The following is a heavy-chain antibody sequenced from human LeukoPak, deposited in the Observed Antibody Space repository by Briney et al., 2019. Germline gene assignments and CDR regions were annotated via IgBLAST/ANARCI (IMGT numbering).Heavy chain of an antibody. J-gene: IGHJ4*02. D-gene: IGHD1-14*01. Sequence: GRSLRLSCAASGFTFGGYAMSWVRQAPGKGLEWVSVNYSGGSTYYADSVKGRFTISRHNSKNTLYLQMNSLRAEDTAVYYCARDSSNRGFDYWGQGTLVTVSS. V-gene: IGHV3-53*04. CDR1: GFTFGGYA. CDR2: NYSGGST. CDR3: ARDSSNRGFDY.